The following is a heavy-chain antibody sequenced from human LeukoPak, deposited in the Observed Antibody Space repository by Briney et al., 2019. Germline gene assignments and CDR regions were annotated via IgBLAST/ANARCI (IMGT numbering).Heavy chain of an antibody. J-gene: IGHJ3*02. D-gene: IGHD3-10*01. CDR2: IYYSGST. V-gene: IGHV4-59*01. CDR3: ARAMGYGTESDGFDI. CDR1: GGSISTYY. Sequence: SGPTLVKPSETLSLTCTVSGGSISTYYWSWIRQPPGKGLEWIGYIYYSGSTNYNPSLKSRLTISVDTSKNQFSLKLNSVTAADTAVYYCARAMGYGTESDGFDIWGQGTMVTVSS.